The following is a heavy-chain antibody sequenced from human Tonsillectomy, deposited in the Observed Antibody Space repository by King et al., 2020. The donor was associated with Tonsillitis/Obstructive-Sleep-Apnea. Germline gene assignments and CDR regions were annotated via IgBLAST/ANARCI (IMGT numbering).Heavy chain of an antibody. CDR1: GGSISSYY. J-gene: IGHJ4*02. Sequence: QLQESGPGLVKPSETLSLTCTVSGGSISSYYWSWIRQPPGKGLEWMGYIYYSGSTNYNPSLKSRVTISVDTSKNQFPLKLSSVTAADTAVYYCARHGYSSSWSHFDYWGQGTLVTVSS. D-gene: IGHD6-13*01. CDR3: ARHGYSSSWSHFDY. V-gene: IGHV4-59*08. CDR2: IYYSGST.